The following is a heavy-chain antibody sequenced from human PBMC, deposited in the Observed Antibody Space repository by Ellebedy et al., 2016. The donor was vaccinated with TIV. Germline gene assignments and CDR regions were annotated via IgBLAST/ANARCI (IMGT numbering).Heavy chain of an antibody. CDR2: IYDSGSA. CDR3: ARDFDGYQDY. J-gene: IGHJ4*02. Sequence: MPGGSLRLSCTVSGGSISSYYWSWIRQPPGKGLEWIGYIYDSGSAKYNPSLKSRVTISVDTSKNQFSLKLSSVTAADTAVYYCARDFDGYQDYWGQGTLVTVSS. CDR1: GGSISSYY. V-gene: IGHV4-59*01. D-gene: IGHD5-24*01.